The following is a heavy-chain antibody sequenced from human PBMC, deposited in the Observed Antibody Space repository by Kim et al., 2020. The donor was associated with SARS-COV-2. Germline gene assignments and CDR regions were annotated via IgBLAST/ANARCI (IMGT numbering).Heavy chain of an antibody. D-gene: IGHD3-22*01. CDR1: GGTFSSYA. Sequence: SVKVSCKASGGTFSSYAISWVRQAPGQGLEWMGRIIPILGIANYAQKFQGRVTITADKSTSTAYMELSSLRSEDTAVYYCARDSPDSSGYSHYYYYGMDVWGQGTTVTVSS. CDR3: ARDSPDSSGYSHYYYYGMDV. V-gene: IGHV1-69*04. CDR2: IIPILGIA. J-gene: IGHJ6*02.